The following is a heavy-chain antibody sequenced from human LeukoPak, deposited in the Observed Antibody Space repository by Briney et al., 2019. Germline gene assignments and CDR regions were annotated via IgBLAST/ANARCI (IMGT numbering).Heavy chain of an antibody. D-gene: IGHD3-10*01. CDR3: ATHYGSGLDWFDP. J-gene: IGHJ5*02. V-gene: IGHV4-59*08. CDR1: GGSINSYY. Sequence: SETLSLTCTVSGGSINSYYWSWIRQPPGKGLEWIGHVFYTGSSNYNPSLKSRVTISLDTSKNQLSLKLSSVTAADTAMYYCATHYGSGLDWFDPWGQGTLVTVSS. CDR2: VFYTGSS.